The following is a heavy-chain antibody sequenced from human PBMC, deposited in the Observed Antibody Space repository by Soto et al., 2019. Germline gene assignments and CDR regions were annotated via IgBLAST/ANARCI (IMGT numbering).Heavy chain of an antibody. V-gene: IGHV3-64*01. J-gene: IGHJ6*03. CDR2: ISSNGVGT. CDR3: ARRARPDFYYMDV. Sequence: SCKASGGTFSSYAISWVRQAPGKGLEYVSGISSNGVGTYYANSVQGRFTISRDNSKNTVYLQMGSLRPEDMAVYYCARRARPDFYYMDVWGKGTTVTVSS. D-gene: IGHD6-6*01. CDR1: GGTFSSYA.